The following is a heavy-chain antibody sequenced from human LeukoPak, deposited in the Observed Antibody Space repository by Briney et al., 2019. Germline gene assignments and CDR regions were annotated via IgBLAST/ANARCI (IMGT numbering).Heavy chain of an antibody. V-gene: IGHV4-59*01. D-gene: IGHD3-16*01. CDR1: GGSISTYY. J-gene: IGHJ4*02. Sequence: SETLSLTCTASGGSISTYYWSWFRQPPGKGLEWIGYIYYTGGTNYNPSLKSRVTMSVDTSKNQFSLKLSSVTVADTAVYYCARGSWGEFDYWGQGTLVTVSS. CDR3: ARGSWGEFDY. CDR2: IYYTGGT.